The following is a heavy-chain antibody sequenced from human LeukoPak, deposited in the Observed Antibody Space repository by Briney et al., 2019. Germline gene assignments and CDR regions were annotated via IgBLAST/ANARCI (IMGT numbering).Heavy chain of an antibody. CDR2: IDASIGNT. Sequence: GSVKVSCKASGYTFTNYGISWVRQAPGQGLEWMGWIDASIGNTNYARKLQGRVTITTDTSTTTAYMEMTSLRFDDTAVYYCARDYHYVPDFWGQGTLVTVSS. D-gene: IGHD3-16*01. CDR1: GYTFTNYG. J-gene: IGHJ4*02. V-gene: IGHV1-18*01. CDR3: ARDYHYVPDF.